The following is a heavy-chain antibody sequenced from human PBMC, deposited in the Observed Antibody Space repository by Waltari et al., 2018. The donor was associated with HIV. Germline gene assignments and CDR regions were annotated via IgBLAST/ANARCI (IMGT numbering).Heavy chain of an antibody. Sequence: QVQLVQSGAEVKKPGASVKVSCKASGYTFTSYDINWVRQATGQGLEWMGWMNPNSGNTGYAQKFQGRVTMTRNTSISTAYMELSSLRSEDTAVYYCARVPGVAAYYYYGMDVWGQGTTVTVSS. CDR2: MNPNSGNT. CDR1: GYTFTSYD. V-gene: IGHV1-8*01. D-gene: IGHD2-15*01. CDR3: ARVPGVAAYYYYGMDV. J-gene: IGHJ6*02.